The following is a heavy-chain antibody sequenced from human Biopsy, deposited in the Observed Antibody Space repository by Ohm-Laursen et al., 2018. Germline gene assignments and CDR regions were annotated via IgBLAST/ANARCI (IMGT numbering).Heavy chain of an antibody. CDR3: ARGSNDFGGLYFPR. J-gene: IGHJ4*02. CDR2: ISYTGYT. V-gene: IGHV4-59*11. D-gene: IGHD4-23*01. Sequence: SDTLSLTCTVPGGSFTGHYWSWIRQPPGKGLEWIGHISYTGYTSYNASLKSRVTISVDTSRNHFSLRLSPLTAADTAVYYCARGSNDFGGLYFPRWGQGTLLTVSS. CDR1: GGSFTGHY.